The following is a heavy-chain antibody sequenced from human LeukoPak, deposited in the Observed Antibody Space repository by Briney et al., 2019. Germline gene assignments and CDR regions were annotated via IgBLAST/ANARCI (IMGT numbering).Heavy chain of an antibody. J-gene: IGHJ4*02. CDR2: IYYSGST. CDR3: ARVSIVGATQYFDY. Sequence: SETLSLTCTVSGGSISSRSYYWGWIRQPPGKGLEWIGSIYYSGSTYYNPSLKSRVTISVDTSKNQFSLKLSSVTAADTAVYYCARVSIVGATQYFDYWGQGTLVTVSS. V-gene: IGHV4-39*01. D-gene: IGHD1-26*01. CDR1: GGSISSRSYY.